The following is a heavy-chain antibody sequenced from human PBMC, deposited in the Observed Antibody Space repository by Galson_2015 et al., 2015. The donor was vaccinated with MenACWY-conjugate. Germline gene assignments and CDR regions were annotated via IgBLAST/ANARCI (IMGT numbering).Heavy chain of an antibody. Sequence: PALVKPTQTLTLTCTFSGFSLSTSGVGVGWIRQPPGKALEWLALIYWDDDKRYSPSLRSRLTITKDTSKNHVVLTMTNMDPVDTATYYCSRTGATPGGCWGQGTLVIVSS. J-gene: IGHJ4*01. CDR2: IYWDDDK. V-gene: IGHV2-5*02. CDR3: SRTGATPGGC. D-gene: IGHD2-15*01. CDR1: GFSLSTSGVG.